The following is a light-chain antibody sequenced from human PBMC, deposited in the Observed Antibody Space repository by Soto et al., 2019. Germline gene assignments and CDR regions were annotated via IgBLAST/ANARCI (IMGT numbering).Light chain of an antibody. V-gene: IGKV3-11*01. CDR3: HHRSSLFS. CDR1: HIVSNS. CDR2: DAS. J-gene: IGKJ4*01. Sequence: EIVLTQSPATLSLSPGETATLSCRASHIVSNSLAWYQQKPGQAPRLLIYDASNRATGIPARFSGGGSGTDFTLTISSLEPEDFAVYYCHHRSSLFSFGGGTKVEIK.